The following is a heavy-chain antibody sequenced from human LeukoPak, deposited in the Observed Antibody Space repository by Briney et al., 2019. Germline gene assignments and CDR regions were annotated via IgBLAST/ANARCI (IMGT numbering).Heavy chain of an antibody. CDR2: INHSGST. Sequence: SETLSLTCAVYGGSFSGYYWSWIRQPPGKGLEWIGEINHSGSTNYNPSLKSRVTMSVDTSKNQFSLKLSSVTAADTAVYYCARSEGIAVANFDYWGQGTLVTVSS. D-gene: IGHD6-19*01. V-gene: IGHV4-34*10. J-gene: IGHJ4*02. CDR1: GGSFSGYY. CDR3: ARSEGIAVANFDY.